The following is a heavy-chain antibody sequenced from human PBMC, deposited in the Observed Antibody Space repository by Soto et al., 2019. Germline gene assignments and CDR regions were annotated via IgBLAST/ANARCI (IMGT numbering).Heavy chain of an antibody. Sequence: QVQLVESGGGVVQPGRSLRLSCAASGFTFSSYAMHWVRQAPGKGLEWVAVISYDGSNKYYADSVKGRFTISRDNSKNTLYLQMNCLRAEDTAVYYCARAQAVGQHSGASGSFDYWGQGTLVTVSS. CDR2: ISYDGSNK. D-gene: IGHD6-6*01. CDR1: GFTFSSYA. V-gene: IGHV3-30-3*01. J-gene: IGHJ4*02. CDR3: ARAQAVGQHSGASGSFDY.